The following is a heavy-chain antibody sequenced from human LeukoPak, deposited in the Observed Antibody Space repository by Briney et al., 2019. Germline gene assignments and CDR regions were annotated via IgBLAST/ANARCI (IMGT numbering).Heavy chain of an antibody. Sequence: GGSLRLSCAASGFTFSSYAMHWVRQAPGKGLEWVAVISCDGSNKYYADSVKGRFTISRDNSKNTLYLQMNSLRAEDTAVYYCARVGVVKGSSSWYFDYWGQGTLVTVSS. J-gene: IGHJ4*02. CDR3: ARVGVVKGSSSWYFDY. V-gene: IGHV3-30*04. CDR2: ISCDGSNK. D-gene: IGHD6-13*01. CDR1: GFTFSSYA.